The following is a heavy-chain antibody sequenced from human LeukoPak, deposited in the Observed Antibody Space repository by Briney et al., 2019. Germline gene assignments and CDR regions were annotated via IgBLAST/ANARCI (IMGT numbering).Heavy chain of an antibody. CDR2: INSDGSST. Sequence: GGSLRLSCAASGFTFISYWMHWVRQAPGKGLVWVSRINSDGSSTSYADSVKGRFTISRDNAKNTLYLQMNSLRAEDTAVYYCARDTIAVAGHDAFDIWGQGTMVTVSS. CDR1: GFTFISYW. J-gene: IGHJ3*02. D-gene: IGHD6-19*01. V-gene: IGHV3-74*01. CDR3: ARDTIAVAGHDAFDI.